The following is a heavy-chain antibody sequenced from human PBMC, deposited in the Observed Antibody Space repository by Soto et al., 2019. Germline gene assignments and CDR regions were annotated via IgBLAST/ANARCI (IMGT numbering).Heavy chain of an antibody. V-gene: IGHV3-7*05. CDR2: IKQDGSEK. J-gene: IGHJ4*02. Sequence: GGSLRLSCGASGFTFSSYWMSWVRQAPGKGLEWVANIKQDGSEKYYVDSVKGRFTTSRDNAKNSLYLQMNSLRAEDTAVYYCARDVWNTFPGSGLGYWGQGTLVTVSS. D-gene: IGHD1-1*01. CDR3: ARDVWNTFPGSGLGY. CDR1: GFTFSSYW.